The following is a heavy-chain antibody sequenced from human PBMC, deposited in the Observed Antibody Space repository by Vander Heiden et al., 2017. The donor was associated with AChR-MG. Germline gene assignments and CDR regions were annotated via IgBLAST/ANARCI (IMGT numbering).Heavy chain of an antibody. V-gene: IGHV3-23*01. D-gene: IGHD3-22*01. CDR2: ISGSGGST. Sequence: EVQLLESGGGLVQPGGSLRLSCAASGFTFSSYAMRWVRQAPGKGLEWVSAISGSGGSTYYADSVKGRFTISRDNSKNTLYLQMNSLRAEDTAVYYCAKPPGAVVSSGYVDYWGQGTLVTVSS. CDR1: GFTFSSYA. CDR3: AKPPGAVVSSGYVDY. J-gene: IGHJ4*02.